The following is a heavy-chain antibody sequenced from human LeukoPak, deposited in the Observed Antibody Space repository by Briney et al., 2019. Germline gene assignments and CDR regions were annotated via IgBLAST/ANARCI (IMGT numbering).Heavy chain of an antibody. CDR3: AKDAMEVIYYGMDV. Sequence: GGSLRLSCAASGFTFSSYGMYWVRQAPGKGLEWVAVISYDGSNTYYADSVKGRFTISRDNSKNTLYLQMNSLRTEDTAVYYCAKDAMEVIYYGMDVWGQGTTVTVSS. CDR1: GFTFSSYG. V-gene: IGHV3-30*18. D-gene: IGHD5-18*01. J-gene: IGHJ6*02. CDR2: ISYDGSNT.